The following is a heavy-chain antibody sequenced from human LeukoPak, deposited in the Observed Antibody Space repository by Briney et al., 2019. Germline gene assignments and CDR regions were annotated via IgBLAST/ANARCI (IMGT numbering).Heavy chain of an antibody. CDR2: IYTSGST. CDR3: ARGDPPTPYYGSGISY. Sequence: SETLSLTCTVSGYSISSGYYWSWIRQPAGKGLEWIGRIYTSGSTNYNPSLKSRVTISVDTSKNQFSLKLSSVTAADTAVYYCARGDPPTPYYGSGISYWGQGTLVTVSS. D-gene: IGHD3-10*01. V-gene: IGHV4-61*02. J-gene: IGHJ4*02. CDR1: GYSISSGYY.